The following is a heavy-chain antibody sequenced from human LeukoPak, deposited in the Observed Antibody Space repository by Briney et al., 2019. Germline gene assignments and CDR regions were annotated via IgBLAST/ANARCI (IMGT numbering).Heavy chain of an antibody. J-gene: IGHJ4*02. D-gene: IGHD3-22*01. CDR3: ATLSGYSPFDY. CDR2: IYSGGST. CDR1: GFTVSSNY. V-gene: IGHV3-53*04. Sequence: GGSLRLSCAASGFTVSSNYMSWVRQAPGKGLEWVSVIYSGGSTYYADSVKGRFTISRHNSKNTLYLQMNSPRAEDTAVYYCATLSGYSPFDYWGQGTLVTVSS.